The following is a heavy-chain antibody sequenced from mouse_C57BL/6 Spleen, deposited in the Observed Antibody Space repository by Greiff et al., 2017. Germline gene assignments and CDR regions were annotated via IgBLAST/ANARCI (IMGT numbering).Heavy chain of an antibody. V-gene: IGHV1-26*01. CDR3: ARRWDGVYYAMDY. Sequence: EVQLQQSGPELVKPGASVKISCKASGYTFTDYYMNWVKQSHGKSLEWIGDINPNNGGTSYNQKFKGKATLTVDKSSSTAYMELRSLTSEDSAVYYCARRWDGVYYAMDYWGQGTSVTVSS. CDR2: INPNNGGT. J-gene: IGHJ4*01. CDR1: GYTFTDYY. D-gene: IGHD4-1*01.